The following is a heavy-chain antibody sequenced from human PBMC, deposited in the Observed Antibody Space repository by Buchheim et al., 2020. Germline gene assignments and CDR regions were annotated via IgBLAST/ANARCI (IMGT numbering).Heavy chain of an antibody. CDR2: IIPILGIA. CDR1: GGTFSSYA. D-gene: IGHD5-18*01. V-gene: IGHV1-69*04. J-gene: IGHJ5*02. Sequence: QVQLVQSGAEVKKPGSSVKVSCKASGGTFSSYAISWVRQAPGQGLEWMGRIIPILGIANYAQKFQGRVTITADKSTSTAYMVLSSLRYEDTAVYYCASGGRGYSYGNERPSQSPWGQGAL. CDR3: ASGGRGYSYGNERPSQSP.